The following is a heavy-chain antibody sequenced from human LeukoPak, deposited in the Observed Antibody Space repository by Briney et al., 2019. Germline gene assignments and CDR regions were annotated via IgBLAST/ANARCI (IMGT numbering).Heavy chain of an antibody. D-gene: IGHD3-22*01. V-gene: IGHV3-30*04. CDR2: ISYDGSNK. CDR1: GFTFSSYA. CDR3: AKVQRMVWGSGYTYYFDY. J-gene: IGHJ4*02. Sequence: QPGRSLRLSCAASGFTFSSYAMHWVRQAPGKGLEWVAVISYDGSNKYYADSVKGRFTISRDNSKNTLYLQMNSLRAEDTAVYYCAKVQRMVWGSGYTYYFDYWGQGTLVTVSS.